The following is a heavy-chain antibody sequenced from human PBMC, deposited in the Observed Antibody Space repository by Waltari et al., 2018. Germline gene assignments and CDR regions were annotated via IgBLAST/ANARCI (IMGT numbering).Heavy chain of an antibody. CDR1: GFTFDDYA. J-gene: IGHJ4*02. Sequence: EVQLVESGGGLVQPGRSLRLSCAASGFTFDDYAMHWVRQAPGKGLEWVSGISWNSGSIGYADSVKGRFTISRDNAKNSLYLQMNSLRAEDTALYYCATPMITFGGVIDWGQGTLVTVSS. D-gene: IGHD3-16*02. CDR3: ATPMITFGGVID. CDR2: ISWNSGSI. V-gene: IGHV3-9*01.